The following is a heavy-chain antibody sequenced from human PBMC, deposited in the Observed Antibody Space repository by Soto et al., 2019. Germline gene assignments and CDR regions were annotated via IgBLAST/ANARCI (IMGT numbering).Heavy chain of an antibody. J-gene: IGHJ4*02. CDR3: ARDLDPSGSYYTDY. CDR1: GYNFMPYG. D-gene: IGHD3-10*01. V-gene: IGHV1-18*04. CDR2: ISPWKGNT. Sequence: RASVKVSCKASGYNFMPYGVNWVRQAPGQGLEWMGWISPWKGNTNYAQSFQGRVTMTTDTSTSTAYMELRGLTSDDTAVYYCARDLDPSGSYYTDYWGPGTLVTVSS.